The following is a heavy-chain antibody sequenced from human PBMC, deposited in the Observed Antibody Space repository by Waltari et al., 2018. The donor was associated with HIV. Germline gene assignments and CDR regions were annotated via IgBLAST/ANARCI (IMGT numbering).Heavy chain of an antibody. CDR1: GDTFSSNA. V-gene: IGHV1-69*04. Sequence: QVRLVQSGAAVKKPGSSVKISCKASGDTFSSNAVTGVRQAPGQGLEWMGRIIPVLHTADYAQKFQGRVTITVDRSTATVYMELSSLRSDDTAVYYCARGRGIHLGMDVGGQGTTVTVSS. D-gene: IGHD5-12*01. CDR3: ARGRGIHLGMDV. CDR2: IIPVLHTA. J-gene: IGHJ6*02.